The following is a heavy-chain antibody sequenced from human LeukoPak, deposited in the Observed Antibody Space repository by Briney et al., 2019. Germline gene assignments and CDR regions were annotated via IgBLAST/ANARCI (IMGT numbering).Heavy chain of an antibody. CDR2: IRFDGSNK. D-gene: IGHD6-19*01. CDR1: GFTFSRYG. J-gene: IGHJ4*02. Sequence: GGSLRLSCAASGFTFSRYGMHWVRQAPGKGLELVAFIRFDGSNKHYADSVKGRFTISRDNSKNTLHLQMSSLRGEDTAVYYCAKDFTYAVAGRGDFDYWGQGTLVTVSS. V-gene: IGHV3-30*02. CDR3: AKDFTYAVAGRGDFDY.